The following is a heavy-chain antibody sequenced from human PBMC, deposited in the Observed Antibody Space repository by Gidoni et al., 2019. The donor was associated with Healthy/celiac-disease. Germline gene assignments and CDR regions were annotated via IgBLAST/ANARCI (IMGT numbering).Heavy chain of an antibody. Sequence: EVQLVESGGGLVQPGGSLKLSCADSGFTFSGSAMHWVRPASGKGLEWVGRIRRKANRYATAYAASVKGRFTISRDDSKNTAYLQMNSLKTEDTAVYYCTSQTYYYDSSGYYYGAFDIWGQGTMVTVSS. CDR1: GFTFSGSA. CDR3: TSQTYYYDSSGYYYGAFDI. J-gene: IGHJ3*02. D-gene: IGHD3-22*01. CDR2: IRRKANRYAT. V-gene: IGHV3-73*01.